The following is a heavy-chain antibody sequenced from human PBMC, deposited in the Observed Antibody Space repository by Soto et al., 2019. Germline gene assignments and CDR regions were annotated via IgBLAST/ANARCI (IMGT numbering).Heavy chain of an antibody. V-gene: IGHV4-59*01. J-gene: IGHJ4*02. Sequence: PSETLSLTCSVSGSSISPFYWSWIRQSPGKGLEWIGYIYYTGSTKYNPSLKSRVTISVETTKKQFSLRLRSVTAADTAAYYCVRVGGYYGDFPNFDYWGQGTLVTVSS. CDR3: VRVGGYYGDFPNFDY. CDR1: GSSISPFY. CDR2: IYYTGST. D-gene: IGHD4-17*01.